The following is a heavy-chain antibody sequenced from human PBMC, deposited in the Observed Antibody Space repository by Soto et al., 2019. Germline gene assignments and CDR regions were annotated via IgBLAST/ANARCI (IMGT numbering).Heavy chain of an antibody. D-gene: IGHD2-21*02. V-gene: IGHV4-61*01. CDR1: GGSISSGSHY. CDR3: ARWNGRDFNLDY. J-gene: IGHJ4*02. CDR2: IYYSGDA. Sequence: VQLQESGPGLGKPSETLSLTCTVSGGSISSGSHYWSWIRQPPGKGLGWIGYIYYSGDANYNPSLKSPITISVNTSKNQFALELNSVTTADTAVYCCARWNGRDFNLDYWGQGTQVTVSS.